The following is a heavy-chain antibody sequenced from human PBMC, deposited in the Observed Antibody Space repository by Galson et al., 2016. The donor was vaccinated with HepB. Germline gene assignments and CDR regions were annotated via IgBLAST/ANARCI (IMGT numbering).Heavy chain of an antibody. D-gene: IGHD3-10*01. CDR3: ARDYYGSGLGAFDI. CDR2: IYYSGST. Sequence: SETLSLTCTVSGGSISSSRHYWGWIRQPPGKGLEWIWSIYYSGSTHYNTTLKSRVTISVDTSKNQFSLNLTSVTAADTAIYFCARDYYGSGLGAFDIWGQGTRVTASS. J-gene: IGHJ3*02. CDR1: GGSISSSRHY. V-gene: IGHV4-39*02.